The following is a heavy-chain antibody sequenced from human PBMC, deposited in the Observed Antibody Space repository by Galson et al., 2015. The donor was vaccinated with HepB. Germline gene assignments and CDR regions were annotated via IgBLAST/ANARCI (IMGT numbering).Heavy chain of an antibody. V-gene: IGHV1-46*03. CDR3: ATTPSGRWLQSYYFDY. CDR2: INPSGGST. CDR1: GYTFTSYY. J-gene: IGHJ4*02. D-gene: IGHD5-24*01. Sequence: LVKVSCKASGYTFTSYYMHWVRQAPGQGLEWMGIINPSGGSTSCAQKFQGRVTMTRDTSTSTVYMELSSLRSEDTAVYYCATTPSGRWLQSYYFDYWGQGTLVTVSS.